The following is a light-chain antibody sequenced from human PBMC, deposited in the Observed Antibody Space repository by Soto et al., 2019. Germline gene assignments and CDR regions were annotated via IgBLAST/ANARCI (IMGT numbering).Light chain of an antibody. J-gene: IGLJ3*02. CDR1: SSDVGAYNY. V-gene: IGLV2-14*01. CDR2: GVS. Sequence: QSVLTQPASVSGSPGQSITISCTGTSSDVGAYNYVSWYQQHPGKAPKLMIYGVSNRLSGISDRFSGSKSGNTASLTISGLQAEDEADYYCNSYTSTSFWVFGGGTKVTVL. CDR3: NSYTSTSFWV.